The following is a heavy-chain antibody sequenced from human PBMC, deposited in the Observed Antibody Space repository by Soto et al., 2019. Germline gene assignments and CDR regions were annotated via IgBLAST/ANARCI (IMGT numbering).Heavy chain of an antibody. Sequence: PGGSLRLSCAASGFTFSSYAMSWVRQAPGEGLEWVSAISGSGGSTYYADSVKGRFTISRDNSKNTLYLQMNSLRAEDTAVYYCVGYDYVWGSYRPKGPFDYWGQGTLVTVSS. V-gene: IGHV3-23*01. D-gene: IGHD3-16*02. CDR1: GFTFSSYA. CDR2: ISGSGGST. CDR3: VGYDYVWGSYRPKGPFDY. J-gene: IGHJ4*02.